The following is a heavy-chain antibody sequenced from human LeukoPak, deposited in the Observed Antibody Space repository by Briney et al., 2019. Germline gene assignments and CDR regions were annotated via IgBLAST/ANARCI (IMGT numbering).Heavy chain of an antibody. V-gene: IGHV1-69*13. CDR3: ATEHDRVVVRQH. CDR1: GGTFSSYA. Sequence: GASVKVSCKASGGTFSSYAISWVRQAPGQGLEWMGGIIPIFGTANYAQKFQGRVTITADESTSTAYMELSSLRSEDTAVYYCATEHDRVVVRQHWGQGTLVTVSS. CDR2: IIPIFGTA. D-gene: IGHD2-15*01. J-gene: IGHJ1*01.